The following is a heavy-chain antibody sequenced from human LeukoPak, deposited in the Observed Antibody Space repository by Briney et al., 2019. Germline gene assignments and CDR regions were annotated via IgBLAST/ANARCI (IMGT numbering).Heavy chain of an antibody. J-gene: IGHJ4*02. D-gene: IGHD3-22*01. CDR1: GYSFTSYW. CDR2: IYPGDSDT. CDR3: ARRAREGYYDSSGYYFDY. Sequence: GESLKISCKGSGYSFTSYWIGWVRQMPGKGLEWMGIIYPGDSDTRYSPSFQGQVTISADKSISTAYLQWSSLKASDTAMYYCARRAREGYYDSSGYYFDYWGQGTLVTVSS. V-gene: IGHV5-51*01.